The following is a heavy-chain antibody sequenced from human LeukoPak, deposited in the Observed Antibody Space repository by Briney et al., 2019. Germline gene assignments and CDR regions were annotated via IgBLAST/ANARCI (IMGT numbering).Heavy chain of an antibody. CDR2: ISSSSSYI. V-gene: IGHV3-21*01. CDR1: GFTFSSYS. Sequence: GGSLRLSCAASGFTFSSYSINWVRQAPGKGLEWVSSISSSSSYIYYADSVKGRFTISRDNAKNSLYLQMNSLRAEDTAVYYCARVNGQQLVRGPFDYWGQGTLVTVSS. D-gene: IGHD6-13*01. CDR3: ARVNGQQLVRGPFDY. J-gene: IGHJ4*02.